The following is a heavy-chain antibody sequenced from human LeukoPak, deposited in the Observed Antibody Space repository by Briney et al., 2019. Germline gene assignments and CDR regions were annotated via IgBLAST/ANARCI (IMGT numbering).Heavy chain of an antibody. D-gene: IGHD6-13*01. J-gene: IGHJ5*02. CDR1: GYTFTSYD. CDR2: MNPNSGNT. V-gene: IGHV1-8*01. Sequence: ASVKVSCKASGYTFTSYDINWVRQATGQGLEWMGWMNPNSGNTGYAQKFQGRVTMTRNTSISTAYMELSSLRSEDTAVYYCASASAGSSWYYSIENWSDPWGQGTLVTVSS. CDR3: ASASAGSSWYYSIENWSDP.